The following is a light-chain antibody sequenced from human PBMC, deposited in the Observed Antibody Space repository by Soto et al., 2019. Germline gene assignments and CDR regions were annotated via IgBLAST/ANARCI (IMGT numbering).Light chain of an antibody. CDR3: CSYAVSSTYV. Sequence: QCVLTQPASVSGSPGQSITISCTGTSSDVGTYDLVSWYQQHPGKAPKLMIYEVSKRPSGVSNRFSGSKSGNTASLTISGPQAEDEADYHCCSYAVSSTYVFGTGTKVTVL. J-gene: IGLJ1*01. V-gene: IGLV2-23*02. CDR1: SSDVGTYDL. CDR2: EVS.